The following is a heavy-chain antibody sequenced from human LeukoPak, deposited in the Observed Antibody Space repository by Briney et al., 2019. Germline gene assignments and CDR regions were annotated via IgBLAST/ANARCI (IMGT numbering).Heavy chain of an antibody. CDR3: ARTYYDILTALPLIDY. J-gene: IGHJ4*02. CDR1: GFTFSSYW. D-gene: IGHD3-9*01. V-gene: IGHV3-7*03. CDR2: IKQDGREK. Sequence: GGSLRLSCAASGFTFSSYWMSWVRQAPGKGLEWVANIKQDGREKYYVDSVKGRFTISKDNAKNSLYLQMNSLRAEDTAVYYCARTYYDILTALPLIDYWGQGTLVTVSS.